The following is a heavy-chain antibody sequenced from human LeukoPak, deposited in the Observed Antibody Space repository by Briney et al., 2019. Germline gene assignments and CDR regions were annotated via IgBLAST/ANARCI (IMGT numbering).Heavy chain of an antibody. CDR3: ARGHSSGWYVGYYYYGMDV. Sequence: VASVKVSCKASGYTFTSYGISWVRQAPGQGLEWMGWISAYNGNTNYAQKLQGRVTMTTDTSTSTAYMELRSLRSDDTAVYYCARGHSSGWYVGYYYYGMDVWGQGTTVTVSS. D-gene: IGHD6-19*01. CDR2: ISAYNGNT. CDR1: GYTFTSYG. J-gene: IGHJ6*02. V-gene: IGHV1-18*01.